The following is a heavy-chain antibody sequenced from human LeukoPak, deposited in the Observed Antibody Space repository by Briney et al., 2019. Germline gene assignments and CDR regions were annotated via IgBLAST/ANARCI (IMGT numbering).Heavy chain of an antibody. Sequence: SETLSLTCTVSGGSISSYYWSWIRQPPGKGLEWIGYIYSSGSTNYSPSLKSRVTISVDTSKNQFSLKLSSVTAADTAVYYCARADPTGLFDYWGQGTLVTVSS. CDR3: ARADPTGLFDY. V-gene: IGHV4-59*01. CDR1: GGSISSYY. D-gene: IGHD3/OR15-3a*01. J-gene: IGHJ4*02. CDR2: IYSSGST.